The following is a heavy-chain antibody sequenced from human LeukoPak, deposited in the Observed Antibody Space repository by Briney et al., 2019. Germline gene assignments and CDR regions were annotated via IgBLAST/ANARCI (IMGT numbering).Heavy chain of an antibody. Sequence: PGGSLRLSCSASGFTFSSFSMNWVRQAPGRGLEWVSYIRTSGTNTDYTGSVKGRFTISRDNAKNSLYLQMNSLRDEDTAVYYCARMNYVSSGWGAPFDYWGQGTLVTVSS. V-gene: IGHV3-48*02. CDR2: IRTSGTNT. CDR3: ARMNYVSSGWGAPFDY. J-gene: IGHJ4*02. D-gene: IGHD1-7*01. CDR1: GFTFSSFS.